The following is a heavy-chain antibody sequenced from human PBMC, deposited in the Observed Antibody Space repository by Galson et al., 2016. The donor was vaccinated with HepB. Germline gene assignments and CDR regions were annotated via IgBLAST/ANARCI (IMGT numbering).Heavy chain of an antibody. CDR2: ISGSSALI. Sequence: SLRLSCAGSGFIFSSYSMNWVRQAPGKGLEWVSYISGSSALIYYADSVKGRFTISRDNAKNSLFLQMNNLRDEDTAFYYCTRERRASGDYWGQGDLVTVSS. D-gene: IGHD1-26*01. CDR1: GFIFSSYS. J-gene: IGHJ4*02. V-gene: IGHV3-48*02. CDR3: TRERRASGDY.